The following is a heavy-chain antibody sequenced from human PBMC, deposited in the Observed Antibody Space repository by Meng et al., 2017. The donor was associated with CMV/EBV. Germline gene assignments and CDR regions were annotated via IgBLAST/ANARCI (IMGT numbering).Heavy chain of an antibody. CDR1: GGSISSYY. J-gene: IGHJ5*02. D-gene: IGHD2-15*01. CDR2: IYTSGST. CDR3: ARSMVVAGDWFDP. V-gene: IGHV4-4*07. Sequence: VQLPESGPVLVKTSETLSPTCTVSGGSISSYYWGWIPQPAGKGLEWIGRIYTSGSTNYNPSLKSRVTMSVDTSKNQFSLKLSSVTAADTAVYYCARSMVVAGDWFDPWGQGTLVTVSS.